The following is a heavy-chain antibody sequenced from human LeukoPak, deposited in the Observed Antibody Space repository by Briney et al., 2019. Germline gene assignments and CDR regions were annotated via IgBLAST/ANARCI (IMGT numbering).Heavy chain of an antibody. V-gene: IGHV3-73*01. CDR3: AKEGGSGHFDY. CDR1: GFTFSGSA. D-gene: IGHD6-19*01. CDR2: IRSKANSYAT. Sequence: GGSLRLSCAASGFTFSGSAMHWVRQASGKGLEWVGRIRSKANSYATAYAASVKGRFTISRDDSKNTAYLQMNSLRAEDTAVYYCAKEGGSGHFDYWGQGTLVTVSS. J-gene: IGHJ4*02.